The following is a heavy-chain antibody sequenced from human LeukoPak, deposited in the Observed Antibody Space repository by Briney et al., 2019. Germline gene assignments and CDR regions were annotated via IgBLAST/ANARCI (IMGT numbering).Heavy chain of an antibody. CDR2: INHSGST. D-gene: IGHD4-23*01. CDR3: ARRDYGGPGYFHL. J-gene: IGHJ2*01. Sequence: SETLSLTCAVYGGSFSGYYWSWIRQPPGKGLEWIGEINHSGSTNYNPSLKSRVTISVDTSKNQFSLKLSSVTAADTAVYYCARRDYGGPGYFHLWGRGTLVTVSS. CDR1: GGSFSGYY. V-gene: IGHV4-34*01.